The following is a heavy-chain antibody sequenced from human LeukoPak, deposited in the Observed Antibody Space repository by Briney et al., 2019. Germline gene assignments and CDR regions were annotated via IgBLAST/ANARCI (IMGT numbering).Heavy chain of an antibody. CDR3: AREISSSWYGVYYYYMDV. Sequence: SETLSLTCTVSGGSITSFYWSWIRQPPGKRLEWIGYIYHTGRTTYNPSFKSRVTISVDMSKNQFSLKLSSVTAADTAVYYCAREISSSWYGVYYYYMDVWGKGTTVTVSS. CDR1: GGSITSFY. J-gene: IGHJ6*03. D-gene: IGHD6-13*01. V-gene: IGHV4-59*12. CDR2: IYHTGRT.